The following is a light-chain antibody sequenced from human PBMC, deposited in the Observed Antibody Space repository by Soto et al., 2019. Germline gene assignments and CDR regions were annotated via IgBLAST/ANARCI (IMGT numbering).Light chain of an antibody. CDR2: AAS. V-gene: IGKV3-20*01. CDR3: QQDGCSLSWT. CDR1: QSVTSNY. J-gene: IGKJ1*01. Sequence: EVVLTQSPGTVSFSPGERATLSCRASQSVTSNYLAWYQQKPGQAPRLLIYAASSRATGIPDRFSGSGSGKDFSLSISRLEPEDFAVYYCQQDGCSLSWTFGQGTKVEIK.